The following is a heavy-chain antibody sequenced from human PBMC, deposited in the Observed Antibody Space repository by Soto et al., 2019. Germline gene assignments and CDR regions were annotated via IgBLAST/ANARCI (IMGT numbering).Heavy chain of an antibody. CDR2: IYHSVST. CDR1: GGSISSGGYS. Sequence: SETLSLTCAVSGGSISSGGYSWSWIRQPPGKGLECIGYIYHSVSTYYNPSLKSRVTISVDRSKNQFSLKLSSVTAADTAVYYCARGPPLGFWGQGTLVTVSS. J-gene: IGHJ4*02. CDR3: ARGPPLGF. V-gene: IGHV4-30-2*01.